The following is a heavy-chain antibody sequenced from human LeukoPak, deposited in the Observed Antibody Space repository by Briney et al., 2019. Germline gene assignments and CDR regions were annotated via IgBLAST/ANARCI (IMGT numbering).Heavy chain of an antibody. CDR2: FDPKEGER. CDR1: GDTLTELS. D-gene: IGHD3-10*01. V-gene: IGHV1-24*01. Sequence: ASVKVSCKVSGDTLTELSMHWVRQAPGKGLEWMRGFDPKEGERVYAQNFQGRITMTEDTSSGTAYMELNSLRSEDTAVYYCTTREIVVEPAQTSMVRGVLWRSDFWGHGTLVTVSS. CDR3: TTREIVVEPAQTSMVRGVLWRSDF. J-gene: IGHJ4*01.